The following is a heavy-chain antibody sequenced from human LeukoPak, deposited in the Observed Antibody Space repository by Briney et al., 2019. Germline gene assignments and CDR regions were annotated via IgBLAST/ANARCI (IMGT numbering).Heavy chain of an antibody. D-gene: IGHD3-9*01. CDR2: INSDGSST. CDR3: AKVVTGYWYFDY. V-gene: IGHV3-74*01. J-gene: IGHJ4*02. CDR1: GFTFSSYW. Sequence: HAGGSLRLSCAASGFTFSSYWMHWVRQAPGKGLVWVSRINSDGSSTSYADSVKGRFTISRDNSKNTLYLQMNSLRAEDTALYYCAKVVTGYWYFDYWGQGTLVTVSS.